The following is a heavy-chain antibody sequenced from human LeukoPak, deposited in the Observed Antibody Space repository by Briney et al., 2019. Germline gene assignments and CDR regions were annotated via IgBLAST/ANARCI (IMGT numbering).Heavy chain of an antibody. CDR2: IYHSGST. CDR3: ARGGYYGSGNDFRFDP. Sequence: PSETLSLTCTVSGYSISSGYYWGWLRQPPGKGLEWIGNIYHSGSTYYKPSLKSRVTISVDTSKNQFSLKLSSVTAADTAVYYCARGGYYGSGNDFRFDPWGQGTLVTVSS. V-gene: IGHV4-38-2*02. D-gene: IGHD3-10*01. J-gene: IGHJ5*02. CDR1: GYSISSGYY.